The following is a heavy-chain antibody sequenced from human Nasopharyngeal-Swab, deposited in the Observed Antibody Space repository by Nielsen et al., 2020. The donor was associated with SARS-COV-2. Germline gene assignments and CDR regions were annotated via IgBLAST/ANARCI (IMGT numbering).Heavy chain of an antibody. Sequence: ASVKVSCKASGYTFTSYGISWVRQAPGQGLEWMGIINPSGGSTSYAQKFQGRVTMTRDTSTSTVYMELSSLRSEDTAVYYCARDLVGRRYSSSWYTDYYYGMDVWGQGTTVTVSS. J-gene: IGHJ6*02. CDR1: GYTFTSYG. V-gene: IGHV1-46*01. D-gene: IGHD6-13*01. CDR3: ARDLVGRRYSSSWYTDYYYGMDV. CDR2: INPSGGST.